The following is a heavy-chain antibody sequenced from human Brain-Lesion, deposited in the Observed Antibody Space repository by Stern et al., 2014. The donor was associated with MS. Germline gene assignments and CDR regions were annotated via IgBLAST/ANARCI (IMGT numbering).Heavy chain of an antibody. CDR3: AKLWLGELPESPFDY. CDR1: GGSISSSSYY. J-gene: IGHJ4*02. CDR2: IYYRGST. Sequence: QVQLGQSGPGLVKPSETLSLTCTVSGGSISSSSYYWGWIRQPPGKGLEWIGSIYYRGSTYYNPRLKSRVPISMDTSKNPFSRRLSSVTAADTAVYFCAKLWLGELPESPFDYWGQGTLVTVSS. D-gene: IGHD3-10*01. V-gene: IGHV4-39*01.